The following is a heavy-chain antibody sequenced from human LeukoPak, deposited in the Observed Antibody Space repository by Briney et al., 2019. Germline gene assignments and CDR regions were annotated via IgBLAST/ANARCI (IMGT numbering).Heavy chain of an antibody. CDR1: GFTFSSYN. D-gene: IGHD3-9*01. J-gene: IGHJ2*01. CDR3: AREITYYDILTGYYNRYFDL. CDR2: ITSGSSYI. V-gene: IGHV3-21*01. Sequence: GGSLRLSCAASGFTFSSYNMNWVRQAPGKGLEWVSSITSGSSYIYYADSVKGRFTISRDNAKNSLYLQMNSLRAEDTAVYYCAREITYYDILTGYYNRYFDLWGRGTLVTVSS.